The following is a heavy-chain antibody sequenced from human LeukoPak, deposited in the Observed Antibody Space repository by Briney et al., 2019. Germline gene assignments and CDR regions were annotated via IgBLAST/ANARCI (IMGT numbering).Heavy chain of an antibody. Sequence: ASVKVSYKASGYTFTGYYMHWVRQAPGQGLEWMGRINPNSGGTNYAQKFQGRVTMTRDTSISTAYMELSRLRSDDTAVYYCARDPRGSYYSDYWGQGSLVTVSS. V-gene: IGHV1-2*06. CDR2: INPNSGGT. J-gene: IGHJ4*02. D-gene: IGHD3-10*01. CDR3: ARDPRGSYYSDY. CDR1: GYTFTGYY.